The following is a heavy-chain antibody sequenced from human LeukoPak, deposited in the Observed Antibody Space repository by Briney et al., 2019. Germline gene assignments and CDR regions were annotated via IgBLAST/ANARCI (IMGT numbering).Heavy chain of an antibody. V-gene: IGHV3-73*01. Sequence: GGSLRLSCAASGFTFSGSAMHWVRQASGKGLEWVGRIRSKANSYATAYAALVKGRFTISRDDSKNTAYLQMNSLKTEDTAVYYCTGSTAQAGGTYYAFDIWGQGTMVTVSS. J-gene: IGHJ3*02. D-gene: IGHD2-15*01. CDR1: GFTFSGSA. CDR3: TGSTAQAGGTYYAFDI. CDR2: IRSKANSYAT.